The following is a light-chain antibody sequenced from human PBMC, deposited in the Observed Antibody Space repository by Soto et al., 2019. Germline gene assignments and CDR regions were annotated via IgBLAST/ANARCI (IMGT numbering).Light chain of an antibody. CDR2: GAS. J-gene: IGKJ2*01. V-gene: IGKV3-20*01. Sequence: EIVLTQSPGTLSLSPGERATLSCRASQSVRSSYLAWYQQKPGQAPRLLIYGASSRATGLPDRFSGSGSGTDFTLTISRLEPEDFAVYYCQQYGSSYTFGQGTKLEIK. CDR3: QQYGSSYT. CDR1: QSVRSSY.